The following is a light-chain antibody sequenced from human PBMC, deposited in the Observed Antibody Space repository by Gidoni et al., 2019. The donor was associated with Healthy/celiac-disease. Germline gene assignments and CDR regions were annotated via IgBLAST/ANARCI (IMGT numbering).Light chain of an antibody. V-gene: IGKV1-39*01. CDR1: QSISSY. CDR3: QQSYSTPIT. CDR2: AAS. Sequence: DIQMTQSPSSLSASVGARVTITCRASQSISSYLNWYQQKPGKAPKLLIYAASSLQSGVPSRFSVSGSGTDFTLTISSLQPEDFATYYCQQSYSTPITFGQGTRLEIK. J-gene: IGKJ5*01.